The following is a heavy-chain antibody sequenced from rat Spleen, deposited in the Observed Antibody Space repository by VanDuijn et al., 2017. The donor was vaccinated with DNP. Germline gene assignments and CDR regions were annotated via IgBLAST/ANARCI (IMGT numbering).Heavy chain of an antibody. CDR1: GYSITSGYG. Sequence: EVQLQESGPGLVKPSQSLSLTCSVTGYSITSGYGWNWVRKFPGNKMEWMGYINSAGNIFYNPPLRSRISITRDTSKNQFFLQLNSVTSEDTATYYCARSDYFGSFRPFAYWGQGTLVTVSS. V-gene: IGHV3-3*01. CDR2: INSAGNI. D-gene: IGHD1-6*01. CDR3: ARSDYFGSFRPFAY. J-gene: IGHJ3*01.